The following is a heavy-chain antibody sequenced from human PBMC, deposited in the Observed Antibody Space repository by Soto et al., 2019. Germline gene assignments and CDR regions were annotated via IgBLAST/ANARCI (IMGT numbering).Heavy chain of an antibody. J-gene: IGHJ3*02. CDR1: GYTFTSYG. CDR3: ARDIVVVPAAIRAPNDAFDI. Sequence: GESLKISCKASGYTFTSYGISWVRQAPGQGLEWMGWISAYNGNTNYAQKLQGRVTMTTDTSTSTAYMELRSLRSDETAVYYCARDIVVVPAAIRAPNDAFDIWGQGTMVTVSS. CDR2: ISAYNGNT. D-gene: IGHD2-2*01. V-gene: IGHV1-18*01.